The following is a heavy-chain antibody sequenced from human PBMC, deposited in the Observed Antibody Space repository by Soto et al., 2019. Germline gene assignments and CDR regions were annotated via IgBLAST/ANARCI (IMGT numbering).Heavy chain of an antibody. V-gene: IGHV1-69*08. Sequence: QVHLVQSGAEVRKPGSSVKVSCKAPGGTFSTYIISWVRQAPGQGLEWMGRIIPIPDITNYAQKFQGRVTITADRSTSTASMELTSLKSEDTAVYYCARDRITTRGDAFDLWGQGTLVTVSS. CDR1: GGTFSTYI. CDR2: IIPIPDIT. J-gene: IGHJ3*01. CDR3: ARDRITTRGDAFDL. D-gene: IGHD3-3*01.